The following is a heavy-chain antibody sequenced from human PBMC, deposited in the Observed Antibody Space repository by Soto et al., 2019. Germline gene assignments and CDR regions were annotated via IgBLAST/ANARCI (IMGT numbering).Heavy chain of an antibody. J-gene: IGHJ6*02. CDR1: AFSLSTGGVG. D-gene: IGHD2-21*02. CDR3: IQSRCGGDCLQSYASYYYYGMDV. V-gene: IGHV2-5*02. Sequence: QITLKESGPPLVKPTQTLTLTCTFSAFSLSTGGVGVGWIRQPPGKALEWLALISWDDDKRYSPSLRSRLTIRTDTSKNLVVLTRTNMDPVDTATYYCIQSRCGGDCLQSYASYYYYGMDVWGQGTTVTVSS. CDR2: ISWDDDK.